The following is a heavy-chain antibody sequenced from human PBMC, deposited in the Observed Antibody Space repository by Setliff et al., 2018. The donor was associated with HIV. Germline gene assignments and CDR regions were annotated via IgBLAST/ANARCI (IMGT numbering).Heavy chain of an antibody. CDR1: GGSISSYY. CDR2: LHSSGST. D-gene: IGHD2-8*01. CDR3: ARKHPHCTDGVCYTETFDY. V-gene: IGHV4-59*01. J-gene: IGHJ4*01. Sequence: LSLPCTVPGGSISSYYWSWIRQPPGKGLELIGSLHSSGSTSYNPARKSRVTTSVDTSKNQFSLRLRSVTAADTAVYYCARKHPHCTDGVCYTETFDYWGHGMLVTVSS.